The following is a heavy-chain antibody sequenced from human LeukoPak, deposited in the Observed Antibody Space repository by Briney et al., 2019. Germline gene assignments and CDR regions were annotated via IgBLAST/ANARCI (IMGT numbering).Heavy chain of an antibody. CDR3: ASGFFRGDSSGYYYYWFDP. V-gene: IGHV1-69*05. J-gene: IGHJ5*02. Sequence: SVKVSCKASGGTFSSYAISWVRQAPGQGLEWMGGIIPIFGTANYAQKFQGRVTITTDESTSTAYMELSSLRSEDTAVYYCASGFFRGDSSGYYYYWFDPWGQGTLVTVSS. D-gene: IGHD3-22*01. CDR2: IIPIFGTA. CDR1: GGTFSSYA.